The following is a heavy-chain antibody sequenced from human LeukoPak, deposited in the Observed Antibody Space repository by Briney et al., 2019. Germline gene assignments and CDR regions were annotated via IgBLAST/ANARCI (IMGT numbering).Heavy chain of an antibody. CDR3: ARGTGYSFFDM. J-gene: IGHJ3*02. Sequence: HPGGSLRLACAVAGFIFSSYWMHWVRHAPRKWLVWVSRINSDGSITSYADSVTGRFTISRDNAKNTLYLQVNSLRAEDTAVYCCARGTGYSFFDMGGQGTMVTVS. CDR2: INSDGSIT. D-gene: IGHD1-26*01. CDR1: GFIFSSYW. V-gene: IGHV3-74*01.